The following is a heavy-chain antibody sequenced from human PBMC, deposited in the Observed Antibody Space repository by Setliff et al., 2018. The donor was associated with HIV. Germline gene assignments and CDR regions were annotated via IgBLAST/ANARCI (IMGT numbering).Heavy chain of an antibody. CDR2: INHSGST. V-gene: IGHV4-34*01. CDR3: ARGPYDYFDY. Sequence: PSETLSLTCAVYGGSFSGYYWSWIRQPPGKGLEWIGEINHSGSTNYNPSLKSRVTISVDTPKNQFSLKLSSVTAADTAVYYCARGPYDYFDYWGQGTLVTVSS. D-gene: IGHD4-17*01. CDR1: GGSFSGYY. J-gene: IGHJ4*02.